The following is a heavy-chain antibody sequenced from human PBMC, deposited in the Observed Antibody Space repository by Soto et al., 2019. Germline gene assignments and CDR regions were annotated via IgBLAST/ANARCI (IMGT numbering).Heavy chain of an antibody. CDR2: IWYDGSNK. CDR3: ARNLAAESGDYPYYYYDGMDG. Sequence: QVQLVESGGGVVQPGRSLRLSCAASGFTFSSYGMHWVRQAPGKGLEWVAVIWYDGSNKYYADSVKGRFTISRDNSKNTLYLQMNSLRAEDTAVYYCARNLAAESGDYPYYYYDGMDGWGQGTTVTVSS. CDR1: GFTFSSYG. J-gene: IGHJ6*02. D-gene: IGHD4-17*01. V-gene: IGHV3-33*01.